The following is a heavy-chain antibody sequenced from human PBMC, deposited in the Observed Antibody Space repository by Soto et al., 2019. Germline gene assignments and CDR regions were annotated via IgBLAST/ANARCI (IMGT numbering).Heavy chain of an antibody. D-gene: IGHD6-19*01. CDR1: GYSFTNYG. V-gene: IGHV1-18*01. J-gene: IGHJ6*03. CDR2: ISAYNGNT. CDR3: ARDRGVAPPVAGNPHYYYYMDV. Sequence: QDQLVQSGVEVKKPGASVKVSCKASGYSFTNYGITWVRQAPGQGFEWMGWISAYNGNTNYAQKFQGRVTITTDASTSTAYRALKSQRSGDTAVYYCARDRGVAPPVAGNPHYYYYMDVWGKGTTVTVSS.